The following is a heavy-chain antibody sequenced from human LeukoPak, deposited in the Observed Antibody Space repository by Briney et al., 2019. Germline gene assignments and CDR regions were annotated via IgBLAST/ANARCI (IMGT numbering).Heavy chain of an antibody. CDR1: GGSISSSSYY. Sequence: PSETLSLTCTVSGGSISSSSYYWGWIRQPPGKGLEWIGSIYYSGTTYYNPSLESRVTISLDTSKNHISLKLSSVTAADTALYYCAGGTYGSGSYLAHWGQGILVTVSS. D-gene: IGHD3-10*01. J-gene: IGHJ4*02. CDR2: IYYSGTT. CDR3: AGGTYGSGSYLAH. V-gene: IGHV4-39*07.